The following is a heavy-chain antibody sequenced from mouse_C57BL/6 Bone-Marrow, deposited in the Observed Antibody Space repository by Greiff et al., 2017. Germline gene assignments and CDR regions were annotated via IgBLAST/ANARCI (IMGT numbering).Heavy chain of an antibody. Sequence: QVQLQQSGAELVRPGTSVKVSCKASGYAFTNYLIEWVKQRPGQGLEWIGVINPGSGGTNYNEKFKGKATLTADKSSSTAYMQLSSLTSEDSAVYFCAREGGTTVVPFAYWGQGTLVTVSA. J-gene: IGHJ3*01. V-gene: IGHV1-54*01. CDR1: GYAFTNYL. CDR2: INPGSGGT. D-gene: IGHD1-1*01. CDR3: AREGGTTVVPFAY.